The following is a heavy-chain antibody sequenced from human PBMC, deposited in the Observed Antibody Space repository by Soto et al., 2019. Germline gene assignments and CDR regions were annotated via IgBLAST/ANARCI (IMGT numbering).Heavy chain of an antibody. Sequence: QVQLVQSGAEVKRPGSSVKVSCDASGVTYSSHVISWVRQAPGQGLEWMGGIIPLFGIPNYAQKFQGRLTITADKSTSTAYMELCSLRSEVTAVYYCARGVVDTNVAFKWFDTWGQGTLVTVSS. CDR3: ARGVVDTNVAFKWFDT. D-gene: IGHD2-15*01. CDR1: GVTYSSHV. V-gene: IGHV1-69*17. CDR2: IIPLFGIP. J-gene: IGHJ5*02.